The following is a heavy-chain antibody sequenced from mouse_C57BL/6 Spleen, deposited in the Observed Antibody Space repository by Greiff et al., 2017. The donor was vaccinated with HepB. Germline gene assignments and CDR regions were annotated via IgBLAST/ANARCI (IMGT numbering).Heavy chain of an antibody. D-gene: IGHD2-4*01. V-gene: IGHV5-17*01. CDR1: GFTFSDYG. J-gene: IGHJ4*01. Sequence: EVQLVESGGGLVKPGGSLKLSCAASGFTFSDYGMHWVRQAPEKGLEWVAYISSGSSTIYYADTVKGRFTISRDNAKNTLFLQMTSLRSEDTAMYYCARRLLYDYDALYAMDYWGQGTSVTVSS. CDR2: ISSGSSTI. CDR3: ARRLLYDYDALYAMDY.